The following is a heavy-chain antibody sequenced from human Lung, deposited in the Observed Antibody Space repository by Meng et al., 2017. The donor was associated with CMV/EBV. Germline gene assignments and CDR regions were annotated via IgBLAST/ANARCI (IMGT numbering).Heavy chain of an antibody. Sequence: SETLSLTCTVSGGSISSSNYFWGWIRQPPGKGLEWIGIIYYTGSTYYNPSLESRVTISVDTSKDQFSLRLTSVTAADTAVYFCASLWFEYEDPVYYVDYWGQGTLVXVSS. J-gene: IGHJ4*02. CDR2: IYYTGST. CDR3: ASLWFEYEDPVYYVDY. V-gene: IGHV4-39*07. CDR1: GGSISSSNYF. D-gene: IGHD3-10*01.